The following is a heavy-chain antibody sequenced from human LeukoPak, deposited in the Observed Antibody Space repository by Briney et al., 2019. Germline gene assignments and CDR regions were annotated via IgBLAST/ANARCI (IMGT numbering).Heavy chain of an antibody. CDR1: GFTFSSYA. J-gene: IGHJ6*02. CDR3: ARGTYDSIHGMDV. V-gene: IGHV3-23*01. CDR2: ISGSGGST. D-gene: IGHD3-22*01. Sequence: PGGSLRLSCAASGFTFSSYAMSWVRQAPGKGLEWVSAISGSGGSTYYADSVKGRFTISRDNSKNTLYLQMNSLRPEDTAMYYCARGTYDSIHGMDVWGQGTTVTVSS.